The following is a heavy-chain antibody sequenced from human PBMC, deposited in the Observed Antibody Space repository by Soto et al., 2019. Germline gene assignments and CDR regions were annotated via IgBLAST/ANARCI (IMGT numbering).Heavy chain of an antibody. CDR1: GFNFEDYA. V-gene: IGHV3-9*01. CDR2: INWNSGIT. Sequence: GGSLRLSCVAFGFNFEDYAMHWIRQAPGKGLEWVSGINWNSGITGYADSVKGRFAISRDNANNSLHLEMSSLKTEDTALYYCARGRGALTVVSNWFDPWGQGTLVTVSS. J-gene: IGHJ5*02. D-gene: IGHD2-15*01. CDR3: ARGRGALTVVSNWFDP.